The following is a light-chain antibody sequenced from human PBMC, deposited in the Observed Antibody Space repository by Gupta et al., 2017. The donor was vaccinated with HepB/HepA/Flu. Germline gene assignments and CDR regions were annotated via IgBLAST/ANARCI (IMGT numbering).Light chain of an antibody. CDR2: GAS. CDR1: HSVSRSP. V-gene: IGKV3-20*01. CDR3: HQYGTSPWT. J-gene: IGKJ1*01. Sequence: EIVMTQSPGALSLFAGERATLSWRAGHSVSRSPLAWYQPKPGQAPKLLIYGASRRATGVSDRFSGSGSGTDFTLTISRLEPEDFAVFYCHQYGTSPWTFGQGTRVEVK.